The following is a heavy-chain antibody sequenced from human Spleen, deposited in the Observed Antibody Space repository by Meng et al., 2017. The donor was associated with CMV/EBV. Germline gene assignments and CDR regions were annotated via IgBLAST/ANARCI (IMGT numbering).Heavy chain of an antibody. D-gene: IGHD3-3*01. CDR3: ARDRTIFGVVIKRNGMDV. J-gene: IGHJ6*02. V-gene: IGHV1-69*05. CDR2: IIPILGTA. Sequence: SVKVSCKASGGTFSSYAISWVRQAPGQGLEWMGGIIPILGTANYAQKFQGRVTITTDESTSTAYMELSSLRSEDTAVYYCARDRTIFGVVIKRNGMDVWGQGTTVTVSS. CDR1: GGTFSSYA.